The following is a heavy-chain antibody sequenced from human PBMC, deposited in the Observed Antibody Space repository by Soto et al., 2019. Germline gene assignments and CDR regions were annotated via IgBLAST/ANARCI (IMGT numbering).Heavy chain of an antibody. D-gene: IGHD6-6*01. CDR3: ARAGGSSSSTYYYYGMDV. Sequence: AIGTAGDTYYPGSVKGRFTISRENAKNSLYLQMNSLRAGDTAVYYCARAGGSSSSTYYYYGMDVWGQGTTFTVSS. CDR2: IGTAGDT. J-gene: IGHJ6*02. V-gene: IGHV3-13*01.